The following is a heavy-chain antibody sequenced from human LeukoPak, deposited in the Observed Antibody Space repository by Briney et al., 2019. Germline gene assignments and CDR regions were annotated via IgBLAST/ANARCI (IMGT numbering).Heavy chain of an antibody. V-gene: IGHV3-74*01. CDR3: AREWGLRWELPN. CDR2: INSDGSST. Sequence: GGSLRLSCAASGFTFSSYWMHWVRQAPGKGLVWVSRINSDGSSTSYADSVKGRFTISRDNAKNSLYLQMNSLRAEDTAVYYCAREWGLRWELPNWGRGTLVTVSS. J-gene: IGHJ4*02. D-gene: IGHD4-23*01. CDR1: GFTFSSYW.